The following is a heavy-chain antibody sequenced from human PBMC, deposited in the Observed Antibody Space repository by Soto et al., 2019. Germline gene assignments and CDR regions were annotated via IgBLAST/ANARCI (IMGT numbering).Heavy chain of an antibody. CDR3: ARSWAAAGSEWFDP. V-gene: IGHV1-18*01. CDR2: ISAYNGNT. CDR1: GYTFTSYG. D-gene: IGHD6-13*01. J-gene: IGHJ5*02. Sequence: VKVSCKASGYTFTSYGISWVRQAPGQGLEWMGWISAYNGNTNYAQKLQGRVTMTTDTSTSTAYMELRSLRSDDTAVYYCARSWAAAGSEWFDPWGQGTLVTVSS.